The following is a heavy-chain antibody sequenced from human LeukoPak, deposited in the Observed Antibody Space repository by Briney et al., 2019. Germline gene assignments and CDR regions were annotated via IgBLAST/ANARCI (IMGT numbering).Heavy chain of an antibody. CDR2: VYTSGNT. CDR3: ARGGTIFTFFDY. Sequence: PSQTLSLTCTVSGGSINSGDYYWSWIRQPAGKGLEWIGRVYTSGNTLYSPSLKSRVAISIDRSKNQFSLKLTSVTAADTPLYHCARGGTIFTFFDYWGQGIVVTVSS. CDR1: GGSINSGDYY. D-gene: IGHD5-24*01. V-gene: IGHV4-61*02. J-gene: IGHJ4*02.